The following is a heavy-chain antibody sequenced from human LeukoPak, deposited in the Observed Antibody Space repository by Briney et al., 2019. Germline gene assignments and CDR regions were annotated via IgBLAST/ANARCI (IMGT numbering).Heavy chain of an antibody. CDR2: IHTGGDT. V-gene: IGHV3-53*01. Sequence: GGSLRLSCTASGFTFGDYVMTWVRQAPGKGLEWVAVIHTGGDTYYPDSVQGRFTISRDSSKNTLHLQMNSLRGEDTAVYYCARVVSLSGIGYFDYWGRGTLVTVSS. J-gene: IGHJ4*02. CDR1: GFTFGDYV. CDR3: ARVVSLSGIGYFDY. D-gene: IGHD3-10*01.